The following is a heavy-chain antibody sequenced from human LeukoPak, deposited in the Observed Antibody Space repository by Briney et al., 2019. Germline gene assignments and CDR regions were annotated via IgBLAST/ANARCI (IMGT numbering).Heavy chain of an antibody. Sequence: IRXXXXKGLXWIGYIFHSGSPHYNPSLRSRVTISVDRSKNQFSLRLSSVTAADSAVYYCARACYGGNSYYFDYWGQGTLVTVSS. V-gene: IGHV4-30-2*01. CDR3: ARACYGGNSYYFDY. CDR2: IFHSGSP. D-gene: IGHD4-23*01. J-gene: IGHJ4*02.